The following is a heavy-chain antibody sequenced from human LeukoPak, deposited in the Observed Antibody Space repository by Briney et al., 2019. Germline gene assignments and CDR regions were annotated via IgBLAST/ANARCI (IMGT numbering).Heavy chain of an antibody. CDR2: IKEDGSET. Sequence: PGGSLRLSCAASGFTFSNSWMTWVRQTPGKGLERVANIKEDGSETYYVDSVRGRFSISRDNAKNSMYLEMNSLRAEDTAVYFCARDRGWQQFDYWGQGTLVTVSA. J-gene: IGHJ4*02. CDR3: ARDRGWQQFDY. CDR1: GFTFSNSW. D-gene: IGHD5-24*01. V-gene: IGHV3-7*01.